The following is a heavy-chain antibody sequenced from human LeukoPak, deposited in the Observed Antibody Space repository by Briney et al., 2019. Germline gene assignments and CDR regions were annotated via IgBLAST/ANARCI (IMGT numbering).Heavy chain of an antibody. V-gene: IGHV4-39*01. D-gene: IGHD2-8*01. CDR1: GGSISSSSYY. CDR3: ARLYAGRSPDY. CDR2: IYYSGST. J-gene: IGHJ4*02. Sequence: SETLSLTCTVSGGSISSSSYYWGWIRQPPGKGLEWIGSIYYSGSTYYNPSLKSRVTISVDTSKNQFSLKLSSVTAADTAVYYCARLYAGRSPDYWGQGTLVTVSS.